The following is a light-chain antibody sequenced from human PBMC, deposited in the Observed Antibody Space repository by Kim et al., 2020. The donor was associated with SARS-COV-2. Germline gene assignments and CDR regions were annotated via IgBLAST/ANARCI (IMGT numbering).Light chain of an antibody. CDR2: GKN. Sequence: AAGQQASITSHGESLRRYYATWYHQKHAQAPVLVTYGKNNRPPGIPARLSASSSGNTASFTITAAQAAEEADYYCNYRHSSGTHVVFGGGTKLTVL. CDR1: SLRRYY. CDR3: NYRHSSGTHVV. V-gene: IGLV3-19*01. J-gene: IGLJ2*01.